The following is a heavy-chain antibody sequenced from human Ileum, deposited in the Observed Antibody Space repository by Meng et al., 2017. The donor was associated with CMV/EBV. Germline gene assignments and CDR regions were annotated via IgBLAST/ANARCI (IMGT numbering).Heavy chain of an antibody. D-gene: IGHD1-26*01. V-gene: IGHV4-31*02. Sequence: VSGASISLGGYCWGWIRQFPGRGLEWIGYIYYTGEIFYNPSLKGRLTIAPDTSENQLSLSMKFLTVADAAVYYCVRSRVGHSSPFDFWGHGTLVTVSS. CDR1: GASISLGGYC. CDR3: VRSRVGHSSPFDF. CDR2: IYYTGEI. J-gene: IGHJ4*01.